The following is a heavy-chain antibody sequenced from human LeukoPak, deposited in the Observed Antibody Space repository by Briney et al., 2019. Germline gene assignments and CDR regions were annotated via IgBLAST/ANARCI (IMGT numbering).Heavy chain of an antibody. Sequence: GGSLRLSCAASGFTVSTDHMSWVRQAPGKGLEWVAISYSEEWVAISYSGGTSQYADSVKGRFTISRDNSRNTLSLQMNSLRAEDTALYYCARVWELSFDHWGQGTLVTVSS. CDR2: SYSEEWVAISYSGGTS. D-gene: IGHD1-26*01. J-gene: IGHJ4*02. CDR3: ARVWELSFDH. CDR1: GFTVSTDH. V-gene: IGHV3-53*01.